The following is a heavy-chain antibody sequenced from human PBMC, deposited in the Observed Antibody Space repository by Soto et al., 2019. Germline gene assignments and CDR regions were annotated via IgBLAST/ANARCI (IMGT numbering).Heavy chain of an antibody. CDR3: ARDTFPGYCTSGNCFSVGGADS. J-gene: IGHJ4*02. CDR1: GFTFSTNG. V-gene: IGHV3-23*01. D-gene: IGHD2-15*01. CDR2: NSGSVDTI. Sequence: EVQLLESGGGLVQSGGSLRLSCAASGFTFSTNGMSWVRQAQGKGRKWVPSNSGSVDTINYEDSVKGRLTVSRDNSKITLYLQRNSLRAEDTALYYCARDTFPGYCTSGNCFSVGGADSWGLGTLVTVSS.